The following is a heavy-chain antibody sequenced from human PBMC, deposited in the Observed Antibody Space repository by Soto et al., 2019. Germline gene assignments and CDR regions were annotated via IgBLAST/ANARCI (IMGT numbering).Heavy chain of an antibody. J-gene: IGHJ4*02. CDR1: GFILRSYW. D-gene: IGHD3-10*01. CDR3: ARGGSGSYSFDY. Sequence: EVQLVESGGGIVQPCGSVSLSCAASGFILRSYWIHWVRQAPGKGLVWVSRINGDGSTTNYADSLRDRFTISRDNAKNTVFLQLNSLRAEDTAVYYCARGGSGSYSFDYWGQGTLVTVSS. CDR2: INGDGSTT. V-gene: IGHV3-74*01.